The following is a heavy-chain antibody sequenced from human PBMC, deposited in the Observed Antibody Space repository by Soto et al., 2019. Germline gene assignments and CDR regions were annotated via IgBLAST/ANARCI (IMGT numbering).Heavy chain of an antibody. V-gene: IGHV1-3*01. CDR1: GYTFTSCA. Sequence: ASVKVSCKASGYTFTSCAMHWMRQAPGQRLEWMGWINAGNGNTKYSQKFQGRVTITRDTSASTAYMELSSLRSEDTAVYYCARVIGGLYYFDYWGQGTLVTVS. CDR2: INAGNGNT. CDR3: ARVIGGLYYFDY. D-gene: IGHD3-16*01. J-gene: IGHJ4*02.